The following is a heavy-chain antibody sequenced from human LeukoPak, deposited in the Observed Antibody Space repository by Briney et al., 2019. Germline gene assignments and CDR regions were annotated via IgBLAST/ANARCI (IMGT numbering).Heavy chain of an antibody. CDR2: IIPIFGTA. V-gene: IGHV1-69*05. D-gene: IGHD5-18*01. CDR3: ASKRGYSYGYLDY. CDR1: GGTFSSYA. Sequence: SVKVSCKASGGTFSSYAISWVRQAPGQGLEWMGGIIPIFGTANYAQKFQGRVTITTDESTSTAYMELSSLRSEDTAVYYCASKRGYSYGYLDYWGQGTLVTVSS. J-gene: IGHJ4*02.